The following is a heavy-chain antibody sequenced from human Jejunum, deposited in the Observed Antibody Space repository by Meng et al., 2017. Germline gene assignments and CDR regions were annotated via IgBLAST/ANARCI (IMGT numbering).Heavy chain of an antibody. V-gene: IGHV4-4*02. D-gene: IGHD2-15*01. J-gene: IGHJ4*02. Sequence: QEQLQDQGPVLVKASRTLSLTCGVSGDSIRGSNWWSWVRQPPGKGLEWIGEIYHSGITYYNPSLKSRVTISVDKSKNQFSLRLSFVTAADTAVYYCAKYSRGFDSWGQGTLVTVSS. CDR3: AKYSRGFDS. CDR1: GDSIRGSNW. CDR2: IYHSGIT.